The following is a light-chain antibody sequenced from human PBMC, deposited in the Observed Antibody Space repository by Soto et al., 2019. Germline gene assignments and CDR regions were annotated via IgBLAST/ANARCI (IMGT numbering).Light chain of an antibody. J-gene: IGKJ1*01. CDR1: QDISNY. CDR2: DAS. Sequence: DIQMTQSPSSLSASVGDRVTITCQASQDISNYLNWYQQKPGKAPKLLIYDASNLERGVPSRFSGSGSGTEYTLTISSLQPDDFATYYCQHYKMYSPWTFGQGTKVDIK. CDR3: QHYKMYSPWT. V-gene: IGKV1-33*01.